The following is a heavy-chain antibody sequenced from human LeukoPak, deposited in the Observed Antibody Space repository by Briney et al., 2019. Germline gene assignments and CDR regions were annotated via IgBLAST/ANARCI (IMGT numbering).Heavy chain of an antibody. CDR1: GGSISSGGYS. CDR3: ATIYDSSGYSDY. V-gene: IGHV4-30-2*01. CDR2: IYHSGST. D-gene: IGHD3-22*01. Sequence: PSETLSLTCAVSGGSISSGGYSWSWIRQPPGKGLEWIGYIYHSGSTNYNPSLKSRVTISVDKSKNQFSLKLSSVTAADTAVYYCATIYDSSGYSDYWGQGTLVTVSS. J-gene: IGHJ4*02.